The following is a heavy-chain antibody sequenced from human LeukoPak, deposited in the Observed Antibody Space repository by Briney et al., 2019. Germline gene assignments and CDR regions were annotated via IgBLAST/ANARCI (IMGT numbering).Heavy chain of an antibody. CDR2: IIPIFGTA. CDR3: ARDPLFDWSKRGFDNWFDP. CDR1: GGTFSSYA. V-gene: IGHV1-69*13. D-gene: IGHD3-9*01. J-gene: IGHJ5*02. Sequence: ASVKVSCKASGGTFSSYAISWVRQGPGQGLEWMGGIIPIFGTANYAQKFQGRVTITADESTSTAYMELSSLRSEDTAVYYCARDPLFDWSKRGFDNWFDPWGQGTLVTVSS.